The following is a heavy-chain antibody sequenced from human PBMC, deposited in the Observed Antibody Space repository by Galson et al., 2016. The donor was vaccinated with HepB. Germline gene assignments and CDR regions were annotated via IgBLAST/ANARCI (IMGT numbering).Heavy chain of an antibody. J-gene: IGHJ6*02. CDR3: ARGDGDYGMDV. CDR2: MTTPGDT. D-gene: IGHD4-17*01. Sequence: SLRLSCAASGFTFSSYDMHWVRQVTGKGLEWVSAMTTPGDTYYVGSVKGRFTISRENAKNSMYLHMNSLGAGDTAVYYCARGDGDYGMDVWGPGTTVTVSS. V-gene: IGHV3-13*01. CDR1: GFTFSSYD.